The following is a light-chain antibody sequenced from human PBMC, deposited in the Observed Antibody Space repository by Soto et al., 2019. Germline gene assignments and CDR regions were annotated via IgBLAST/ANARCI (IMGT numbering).Light chain of an antibody. CDR1: SSDVGDYHY. Sequence: QSALTQPRSVSGSPGQSVTISCTGTSSDVGDYHYVSWYQQHPGKAPKLLIYAVNIRPSGVPDRFSGSKSGNTASLTISGLQAEYEADYSCCSYAGSYTWVFGGGTKLTVL. CDR3: CSYAGSYTWV. J-gene: IGLJ3*02. CDR2: AVN. V-gene: IGLV2-11*01.